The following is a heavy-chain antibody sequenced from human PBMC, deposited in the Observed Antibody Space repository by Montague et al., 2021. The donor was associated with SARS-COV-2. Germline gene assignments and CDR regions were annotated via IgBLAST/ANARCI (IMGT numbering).Heavy chain of an antibody. D-gene: IGHD3-22*01. CDR1: GFAFSPYT. CDR2: ITASSIYI. V-gene: IGHV3-21*01. J-gene: IGHJ3*01. CDR3: TRDAITMISDAFNV. Sequence: SLRLSCAASGFAFSPYTLNWVRQAPGQGLEWVSSITASSIYIYYADSVKGRFTISRDNAKNSLYLQMNSLRAEDTAVYYCTRDAITMISDAFNVWGQGTKVTVSS.